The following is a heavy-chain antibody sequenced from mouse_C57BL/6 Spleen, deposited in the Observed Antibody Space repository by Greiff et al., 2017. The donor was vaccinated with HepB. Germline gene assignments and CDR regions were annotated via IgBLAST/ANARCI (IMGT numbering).Heavy chain of an antibody. CDR1: GYTFTDYN. CDR2: INPNNGGT. CDR3: ASHAFYDYDGIFDY. D-gene: IGHD2-4*01. J-gene: IGHJ2*01. V-gene: IGHV1-22*01. Sequence: VQLQQSGPELVKPGASVKMSCKASGYTFTDYNMHWVKQSHGKSLEWIGYINPNNGGTSYNQKFKGKATLTVNKSSSTAYMELRSLTSEDSAVYYCASHAFYDYDGIFDYWGQGTTLTVSS.